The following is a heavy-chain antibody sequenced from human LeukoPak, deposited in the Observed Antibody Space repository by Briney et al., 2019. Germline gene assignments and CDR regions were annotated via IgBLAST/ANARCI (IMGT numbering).Heavy chain of an antibody. J-gene: IGHJ4*02. CDR1: GYTFTSYG. Sequence: ASVKVSCKASGYTFTSYGISWVRQAPGQGLEWMGWISAYNGNTNYAQKLQGRVTMTTDTSTSTPYMELRSLRSDDTAVYYCARDSGYCSGGSCYRRNRDFDYWGQGTLVTVSS. CDR2: ISAYNGNT. V-gene: IGHV1-18*01. D-gene: IGHD2-15*01. CDR3: ARDSGYCSGGSCYRRNRDFDY.